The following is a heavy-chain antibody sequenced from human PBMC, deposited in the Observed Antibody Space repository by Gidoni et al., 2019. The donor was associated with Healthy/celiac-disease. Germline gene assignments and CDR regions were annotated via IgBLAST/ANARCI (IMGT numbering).Heavy chain of an antibody. CDR1: GFTFDDYA. Sequence: EVQLVESGGGLVQPGRSLRLSCAASGFTFDDYAMHWVRQAPGKGLEWGSGISWNSCTIGYADSVKGRFTISRDNAKNSLYLQMNSLRAEDTSLYYCAKDKGLVGATRHYYYGMDVWGQGTTVTVSS. J-gene: IGHJ6*02. CDR3: AKDKGLVGATRHYYYGMDV. V-gene: IGHV3-9*01. D-gene: IGHD1-26*01. CDR2: ISWNSCTI.